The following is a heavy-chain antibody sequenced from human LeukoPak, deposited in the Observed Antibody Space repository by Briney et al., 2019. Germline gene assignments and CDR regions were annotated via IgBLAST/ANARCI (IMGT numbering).Heavy chain of an antibody. V-gene: IGHV3-30*02. Sequence: GGSLRLSCAASGFTFSSYGMHWVRQAPGKGLEWVAFIRYDGSNKYYADSVKGRFTISRDNSKNTLYLQMNSLRAEDTAVYYCAKDRSQLVPNYFEYWGQGTLVTVSS. CDR3: AKDRSQLVPNYFEY. J-gene: IGHJ4*02. CDR1: GFTFSSYG. CDR2: IRYDGSNK. D-gene: IGHD6-13*01.